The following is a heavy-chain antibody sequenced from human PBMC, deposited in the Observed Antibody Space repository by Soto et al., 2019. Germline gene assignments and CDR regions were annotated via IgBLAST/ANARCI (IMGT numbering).Heavy chain of an antibody. J-gene: IGHJ4*02. CDR1: GSITGYY. V-gene: IGHV4-59*01. CDR2: TFHGGTT. D-gene: IGHD3-16*01. Sequence: QVHLQESGPGLVKPSETLSLHCIVSGSITGYYWTWVRQAPGKTLEWIGYTFHGGTTKYNPSSQSRVTMSLDTSKNQFSQSLTSVTAADTALYYCARERKGFGYIEYWGQGALVTVS. CDR3: ARERKGFGYIEY.